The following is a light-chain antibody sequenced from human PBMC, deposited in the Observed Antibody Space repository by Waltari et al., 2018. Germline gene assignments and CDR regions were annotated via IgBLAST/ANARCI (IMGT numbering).Light chain of an antibody. CDR1: RSNIGRNN. CDR2: RSN. J-gene: IGLJ2*01. CDR3: ATWDDSLSGL. Sequence: QSVLTQPPSASGTPAQRVTISCSGSRSNIGRNNVYWYQQLPGTTPKLRIYRSNQRPSGVPDRFTGSKSGTSASLAISGLRSEDEADYYCATWDDSLSGLFGGGTKLTVL. V-gene: IGLV1-47*01.